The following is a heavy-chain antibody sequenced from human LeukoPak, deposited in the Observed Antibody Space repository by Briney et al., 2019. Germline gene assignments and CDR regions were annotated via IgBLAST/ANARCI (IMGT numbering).Heavy chain of an antibody. CDR1: GFTFSSYA. D-gene: IGHD5-12*01. J-gene: IGHJ4*02. CDR3: AKDPATWTDY. Sequence: SGGSLRLSCAASGFTFSSYAMSWVRQAPGKGLEWVSAISGSGGSTYYADSVKGQFTISRDNSKNTLYLQMNSLRAEDPAVYYCAKDPATWTDYWGQGTLVTVSS. V-gene: IGHV3-23*01. CDR2: ISGSGGST.